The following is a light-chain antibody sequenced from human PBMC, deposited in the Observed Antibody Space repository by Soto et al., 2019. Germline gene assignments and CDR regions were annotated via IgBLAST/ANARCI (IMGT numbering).Light chain of an antibody. CDR1: SSNIGAGYD. J-gene: IGLJ2*01. CDR3: QSYASSLRVV. CDR2: GNS. V-gene: IGLV1-40*01. Sequence: QSVLTQPPSVSGAPGQRVTISCTGSSSNIGAGYDVHWYQQLPGTAPKLLIYGNSNRPSGVPDRFSGSKSGTSASLAIPGLQAEDEAAYYCQSYASSLRVVFGGGTKLTVL.